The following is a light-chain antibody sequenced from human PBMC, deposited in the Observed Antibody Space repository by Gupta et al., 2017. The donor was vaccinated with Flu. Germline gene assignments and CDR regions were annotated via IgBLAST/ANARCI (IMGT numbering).Light chain of an antibody. J-gene: IGKJ2*01. V-gene: IGKV1-39*01. CDR1: QRISSY. Sequence: PSSLSASVGDRVTITCRASQRISSYLNWYQQKPGKAPKLLIYAASSLQSGVPSRFSGSGSGTDFTLTISRLQPEDFATYYCQQRDSTPRTFGQGTKMEIK. CDR2: AAS. CDR3: QQRDSTPRT.